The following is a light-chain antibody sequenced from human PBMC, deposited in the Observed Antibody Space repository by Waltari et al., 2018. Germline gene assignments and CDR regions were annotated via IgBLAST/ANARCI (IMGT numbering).Light chain of an antibody. CDR2: GTS. CDR1: QSVSRS. J-gene: IGKJ1*01. Sequence: EILLAQSPGTLSLSPGERATPSCRASQSVSRSLAWYQQKPGQAPRLLIYGTSIRATGIPDRFSGSGSGTDFSLTISRLESEDFAVYYCQHYVRLPATFGQGTKVEIK. CDR3: QHYVRLPAT. V-gene: IGKV3-20*01.